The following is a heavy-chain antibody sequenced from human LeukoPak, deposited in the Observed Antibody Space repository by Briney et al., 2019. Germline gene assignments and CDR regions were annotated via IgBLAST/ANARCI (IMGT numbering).Heavy chain of an antibody. V-gene: IGHV3-30*02. CDR1: GFTFSSYG. CDR3: AKDSSSGYARGYFDY. CDR2: IRYDGSNK. D-gene: IGHD6-19*01. Sequence: GGSLRLSCAASGFTFSSYGMHWVRQAPGKGLEWVAFIRYDGSNKYYADSVKGRFTISRDNSKNTLYLQMNSLRAEDTAVYYCAKDSSSGYARGYFDYWGQGTLVTVSS. J-gene: IGHJ4*02.